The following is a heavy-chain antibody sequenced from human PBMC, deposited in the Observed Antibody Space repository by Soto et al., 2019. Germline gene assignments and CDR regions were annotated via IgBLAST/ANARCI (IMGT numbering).Heavy chain of an antibody. Sequence: SETLSLTCAVSGASVRSYHWSWIRQAAGKGLEWIGRVQMSGTTNYNPSLKTRVTMSLDTSKNEVSLRMTSVTAADTAVYFCAKDRSTMRWFDPWGQGSLVTVSS. J-gene: IGHJ5*02. CDR3: AKDRSTMRWFDP. V-gene: IGHV4-4*07. D-gene: IGHD1-1*01. CDR2: VQMSGTT. CDR1: GASVRSYH.